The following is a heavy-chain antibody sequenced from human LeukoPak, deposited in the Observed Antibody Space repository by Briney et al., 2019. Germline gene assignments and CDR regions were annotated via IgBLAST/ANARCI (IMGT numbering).Heavy chain of an antibody. J-gene: IGHJ6*02. CDR2: IYYSGST. V-gene: IGHV4-31*03. D-gene: IGHD2-2*01. Sequence: SQTLSLTCTVSGGSISSGGYYWSWIRQHPGKGLEWIGYIYYSGSTYYNPSLKSRVTISVDTSKNQFSLKLSSVTAADTAVYYCARGLPAAPVWNYYYYYGMDVWGQGTTVTVSS. CDR3: ARGLPAAPVWNYYYYYGMDV. CDR1: GGSISSGGYY.